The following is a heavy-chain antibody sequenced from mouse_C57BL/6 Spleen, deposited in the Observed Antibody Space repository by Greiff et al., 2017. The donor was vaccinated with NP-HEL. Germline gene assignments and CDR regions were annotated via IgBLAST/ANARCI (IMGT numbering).Heavy chain of an antibody. Sequence: QVQLQQPGAELVMPGASVKLSCKASGYTFNSYWMHWVKQRPGQGLEWIGEIDPSDSYTKYNQKLKGKSTLTVDKSSSTAYMQLSSLTSEDSAVYYCARERDSFDYWGQGTTLPVSS. CDR2: IDPSDSYT. J-gene: IGHJ2*01. CDR3: ARERDSFDY. V-gene: IGHV1-69*01. CDR1: GYTFNSYW.